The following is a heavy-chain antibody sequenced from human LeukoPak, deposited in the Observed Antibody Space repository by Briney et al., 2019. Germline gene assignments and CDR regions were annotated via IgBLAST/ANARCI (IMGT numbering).Heavy chain of an antibody. J-gene: IGHJ4*02. CDR3: ARQLYRDYGDYVGYYFDY. D-gene: IGHD4-17*01. CDR1: GDSISSGNYY. CDR2: IYYSGGT. V-gene: IGHV4-61*01. Sequence: SETLSLTCTVSGDSISSGNYYWSWIRQPPGKGLEWIGYIYYSGGTNYNSSLKSRVTISVDTSKNQFSLKLSSVTAADTAVYYCARQLYRDYGDYVGYYFDYWGQGTLVTVSS.